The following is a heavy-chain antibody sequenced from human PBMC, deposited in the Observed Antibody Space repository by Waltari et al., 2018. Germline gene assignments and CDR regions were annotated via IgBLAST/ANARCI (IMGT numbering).Heavy chain of an antibody. D-gene: IGHD3-16*01. Sequence: QLQLQESGPGLVKPSETLSLTCTVSGGSISSSSYYWGWIHQPPGKGLEWIGSIYYSGSTYYNPSLKSRVTISVDTSKNQFSLKLSSVTAADTAVYYCARTGGVNDYWGQGTLVTVSS. CDR1: GGSISSSSYY. CDR2: IYYSGST. V-gene: IGHV4-39*01. CDR3: ARTGGVNDY. J-gene: IGHJ4*02.